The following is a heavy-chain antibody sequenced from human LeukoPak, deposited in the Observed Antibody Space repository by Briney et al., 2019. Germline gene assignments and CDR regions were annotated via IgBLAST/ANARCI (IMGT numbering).Heavy chain of an antibody. J-gene: IGHJ5*02. CDR3: ARDRDSSGWYEWFDP. CDR1: GYSISSGYY. CDR2: IYHSGST. Sequence: PSETLSLTCTVSGYSISSGYYWSWIRQPPGKGLEWIGSIYHSGSTYYNPSLKSRVTISVDTSKNQFSLKLSSVTAADTAVYYCARDRDSSGWYEWFDPWGQGTLVTVSS. V-gene: IGHV4-38-2*02. D-gene: IGHD6-19*01.